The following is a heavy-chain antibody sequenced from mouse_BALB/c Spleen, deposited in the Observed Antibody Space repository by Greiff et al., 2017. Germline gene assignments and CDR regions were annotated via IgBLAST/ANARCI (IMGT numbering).Heavy chain of an antibody. J-gene: IGHJ2*01. CDR3: TRTPLDGYPDY. CDR2: IYPGSGST. D-gene: IGHD2-3*01. CDR1: GYTFTSYW. Sequence: LKQPGSELVRPGASVKLSCKASGYTFTSYWMHWVKQRPGQGLEWIGNIYPGSGSTNYDEKFKSKATLTVDTSSSTAYMQLSSLTSEDSAVYYCTRTPLDGYPDYWGQGTTLTVSS. V-gene: IGHV1S22*01.